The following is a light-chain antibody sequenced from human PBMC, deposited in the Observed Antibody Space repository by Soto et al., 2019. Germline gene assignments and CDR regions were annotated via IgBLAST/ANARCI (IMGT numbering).Light chain of an antibody. V-gene: IGLV2-14*01. CDR1: SSDVGNYNY. CDR3: SSYTSSSTHV. CDR2: EVS. Sequence: QSALTQPASVSGSPGQSITISCTGTSSDVGNYNYVSWYQQHPGKAPKLMIYEVSNRPSGVSHRFSGSNSGNTASLTISGLQAEDQADYYCSSYTSSSTHVFGIGTKLTVL. J-gene: IGLJ1*01.